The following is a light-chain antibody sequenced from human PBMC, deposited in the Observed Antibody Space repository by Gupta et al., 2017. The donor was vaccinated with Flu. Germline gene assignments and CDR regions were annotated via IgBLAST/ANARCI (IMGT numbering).Light chain of an antibody. CDR3: QQTDNTPMT. V-gene: IGKV1-39*01. Sequence: PSSLSASIGDRVTITCRAGQSISNYLNWYQQKPGKAPKPLMFAASRLDSGVPSRFNGSGSGTEFTLTISSLQPEDFATYYCQQTDNTPMTFGRGTKVEIK. CDR1: QSISNY. CDR2: AAS. J-gene: IGKJ1*01.